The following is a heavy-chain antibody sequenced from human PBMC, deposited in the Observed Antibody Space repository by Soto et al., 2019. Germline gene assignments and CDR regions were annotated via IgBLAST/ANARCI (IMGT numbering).Heavy chain of an antibody. D-gene: IGHD3-3*01. CDR3: AKGDTFDFWGTFNCFDP. Sequence: EVQLLESGGGLVQPGGSLRLSCAASGFTFGNYAMSWVRQTPGKGLEWVSSISGSGGHIYYTGSVKGRFTISRDNSKNTLYLQMNSLRADDTAVYYCAKGDTFDFWGTFNCFDPWGQGTLVTVSS. V-gene: IGHV3-23*01. J-gene: IGHJ5*02. CDR2: ISGSGGHI. CDR1: GFTFGNYA.